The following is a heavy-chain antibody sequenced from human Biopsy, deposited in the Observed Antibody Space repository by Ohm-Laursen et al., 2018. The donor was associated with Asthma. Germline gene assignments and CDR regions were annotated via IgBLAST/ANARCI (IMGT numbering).Heavy chain of an antibody. CDR1: GFTFRSYA. CDR3: TRDRHYSSDWSYYYYGMDV. J-gene: IGHJ6*02. V-gene: IGHV3-30-3*01. D-gene: IGHD6-19*01. CDR2: GGSYYDGGLK. Sequence: SLRLSCAASGFTFRSYAMHWVRQAPGKGLEWVAVGGSYYDGGLKYYADSVNGRFTVSRDDSKNTLYLQMNSLRAEDTAVYYCTRDRHYSSDWSYYYYGMDVWGQGTTVTVSS.